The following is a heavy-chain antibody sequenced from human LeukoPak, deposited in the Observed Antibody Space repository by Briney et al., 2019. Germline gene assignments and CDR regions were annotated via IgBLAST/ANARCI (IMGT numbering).Heavy chain of an antibody. Sequence: PGGSLRLSCAASGFTFSSYGMHWVRQAPGKGLEWVAVIWYDGSNKYYADSVKGRFTISRDNSKNTLYLQMNSLRAEDTAVYYRARAGYSYGYSFDYWGQGTLVTVSS. CDR2: IWYDGSNK. CDR3: ARAGYSYGYSFDY. V-gene: IGHV3-33*01. D-gene: IGHD5-18*01. J-gene: IGHJ4*02. CDR1: GFTFSSYG.